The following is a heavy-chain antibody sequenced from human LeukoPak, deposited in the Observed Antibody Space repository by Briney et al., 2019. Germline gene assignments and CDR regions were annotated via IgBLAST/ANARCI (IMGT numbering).Heavy chain of an antibody. CDR1: GGSISSYY. CDR3: ARDLQAYDSSGYYYVGAFDI. D-gene: IGHD3-22*01. Sequence: SETLSLTCTVSGGSISSYYWGWIRQPPGKGLEWIGYIYYSGSTNYNPSLKSRVTISVDTSKNQFSLKLSSVTAADTAVYYCARDLQAYDSSGYYYVGAFDIWGQGTMVTVSS. V-gene: IGHV4-59*01. CDR2: IYYSGST. J-gene: IGHJ3*02.